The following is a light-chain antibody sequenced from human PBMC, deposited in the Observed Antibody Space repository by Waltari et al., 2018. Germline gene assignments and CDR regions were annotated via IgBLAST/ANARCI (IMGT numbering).Light chain of an antibody. CDR3: QQYYTYPRT. V-gene: IGKV1-8*01. CDR2: ATS. CDR1: QGISSY. Sequence: AIRITQSPSSLAASTGDRVNITCRASQGISSYLAWYQQKPGKAPKLLMYATSTMQSGVPSRFSGSGSGTDFTLTISCLQSEDFATYYCQQYYTYPRTFGQGTKVET. J-gene: IGKJ1*01.